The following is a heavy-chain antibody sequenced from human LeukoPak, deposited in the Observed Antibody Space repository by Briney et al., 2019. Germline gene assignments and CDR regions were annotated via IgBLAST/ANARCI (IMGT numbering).Heavy chain of an antibody. J-gene: IGHJ6*02. D-gene: IGHD3-3*01. Sequence: SQTLSLTCTVSGGSISSGGYYWSWIRQHPGTGLEWIGYIYYSGSTYYNPSLKSRVTISVDTSKNQFPLKLSSVTAADTAVYYCARGDFWSGYFSVWGQGTTVTVSS. V-gene: IGHV4-31*03. CDR2: IYYSGST. CDR3: ARGDFWSGYFSV. CDR1: GGSISSGGYY.